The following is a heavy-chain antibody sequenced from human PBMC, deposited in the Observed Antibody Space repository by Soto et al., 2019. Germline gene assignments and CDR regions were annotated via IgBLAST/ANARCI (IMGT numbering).Heavy chain of an antibody. V-gene: IGHV2-5*02. CDR1: GFSLSTSGVG. J-gene: IGHJ2*01. D-gene: IGHD2-2*01. Sequence: QITLKESGPTLVKPTQTLTLTCTFSGFSLSTSGVGVGWIRQPPGKALEWLALIYWDDDKRYSPSLKSRLTITKDTSKNQVVLTMTNMDPVDTATYYCAHITAVPARRYWYFDLWGRGTLVTVSS. CDR2: IYWDDDK. CDR3: AHITAVPARRYWYFDL.